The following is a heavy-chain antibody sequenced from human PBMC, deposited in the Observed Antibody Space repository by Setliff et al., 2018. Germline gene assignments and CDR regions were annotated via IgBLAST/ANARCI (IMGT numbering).Heavy chain of an antibody. D-gene: IGHD3-22*01. V-gene: IGHV3-48*04. CDR2: ISSSRTK. J-gene: IGHJ4*02. CDR1: GFTFSSYT. CDR3: ARDATYYYDTSGHYSDYFDY. Sequence: GGSLRLSCAASGFTFSSYTMNWVRQAPGKGLEWVSYISSSRTKYYADSVKGRFTISRDNSKNTIYLQMNSLRADDTAVYYCARDATYYYDTSGHYSDYFDYWAQGTLVTVSS.